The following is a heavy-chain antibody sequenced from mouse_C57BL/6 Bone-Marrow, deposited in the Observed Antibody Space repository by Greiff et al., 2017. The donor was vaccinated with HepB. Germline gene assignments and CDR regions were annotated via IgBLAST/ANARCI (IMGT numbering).Heavy chain of an antibody. Sequence: VQLQQSGAELVKPGASVKLSCKASGYTFTSYWMHWVKQRPGQGLEWIGMIHPNSGSTNYNEKFKSKATLTVDKSSSTAYMQLSSLTSEDSAVYYCARKALITTVVATDYFDYWGQGTTLTVSS. D-gene: IGHD1-1*01. CDR2: IHPNSGST. CDR1: GYTFTSYW. J-gene: IGHJ2*01. CDR3: ARKALITTVVATDYFDY. V-gene: IGHV1-64*01.